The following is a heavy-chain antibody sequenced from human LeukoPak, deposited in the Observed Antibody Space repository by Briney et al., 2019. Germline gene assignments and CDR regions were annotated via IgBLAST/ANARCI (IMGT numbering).Heavy chain of an antibody. CDR3: ARVLGTLIAIDY. CDR2: IYYSGST. CDR1: GGSISSSSYY. V-gene: IGHV4-39*07. D-gene: IGHD3-22*01. Sequence: SETLSLTFTVSGGSISSSSYYWGWIRQPPGKGLEWIGSIYYSGSTYYNPSLKSRVTISVDTSKNQFSLKLSSVTAADTAVYYCARVLGTLIAIDYWGQETLVTVSS. J-gene: IGHJ4*02.